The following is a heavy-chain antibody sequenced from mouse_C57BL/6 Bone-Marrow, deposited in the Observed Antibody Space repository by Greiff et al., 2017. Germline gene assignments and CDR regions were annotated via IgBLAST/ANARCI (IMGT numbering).Heavy chain of an antibody. CDR2: IDPETGGT. CDR3: RVIYYGTTGLAMDY. D-gene: IGHD2-1*01. J-gene: IGHJ4*01. Sequence: QVQLKESGAELVRPGASVTLSCKASGYTFTDYEMHWVKQTPVHGLEWIGAIDPETGGTAYNQKFKGKAILTADKSSSTAYMELRSLTSEDSAVYYCRVIYYGTTGLAMDYWGQGTSVTVSS. CDR1: GYTFTDYE. V-gene: IGHV1-15*01.